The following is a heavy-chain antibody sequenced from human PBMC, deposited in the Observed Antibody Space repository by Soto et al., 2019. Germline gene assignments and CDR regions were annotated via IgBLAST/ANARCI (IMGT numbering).Heavy chain of an antibody. Sequence: EVQLVESGGGLVQPGGSLRLSCAASGFTFSAYNMHWVRQAPGKGLEWVSYITTVSSTIYYADSVKGRFTISRDNAKNSLYLQMNSLRAEDTAVYYCASDSYGLGDYWGQGTLVTVSS. CDR3: ASDSYGLGDY. CDR2: ITTVSSTI. D-gene: IGHD3-16*01. J-gene: IGHJ4*02. V-gene: IGHV3-48*04. CDR1: GFTFSAYN.